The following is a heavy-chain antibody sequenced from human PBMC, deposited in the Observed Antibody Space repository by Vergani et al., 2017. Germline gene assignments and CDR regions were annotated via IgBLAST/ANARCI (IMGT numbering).Heavy chain of an antibody. CDR3: TTVFRQPLGYCSGGSCYSDY. V-gene: IGHV3-15*01. D-gene: IGHD2-15*01. J-gene: IGHJ4*02. CDR1: GFTFSNAW. Sequence: EVQLVESGGGLVKPGGSLRLSCAASGFTFSNAWMSWVRQAPGKGLEWVGRIKSKTDGGTTDYAAPVKGRFTISRDDSKNTLYLQMNSLKTEDTAVYYCTTVFRQPLGYCSGGSCYSDYWGQGTLVTVSS. CDR2: IKSKTDGGTT.